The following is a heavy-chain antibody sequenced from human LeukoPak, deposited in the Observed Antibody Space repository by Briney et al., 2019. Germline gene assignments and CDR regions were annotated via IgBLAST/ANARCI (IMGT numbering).Heavy chain of an antibody. V-gene: IGHV3-33*06. Sequence: GRSLRLSCAASGFTFSSYGMHWVRQAPGKGLEWVAVIWYDGSNKYYADSVKGRFTISRDNSKNTLYLQMNSLRAEDTAVYYCVEEKDSRGFFDYWGQGTLVTVSS. CDR1: GFTFSSYG. D-gene: IGHD6-19*01. CDR2: IWYDGSNK. CDR3: VEEKDSRGFFDY. J-gene: IGHJ4*02.